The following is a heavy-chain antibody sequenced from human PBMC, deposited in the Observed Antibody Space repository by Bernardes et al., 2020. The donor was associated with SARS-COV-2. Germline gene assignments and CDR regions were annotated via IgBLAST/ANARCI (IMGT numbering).Heavy chain of an antibody. V-gene: IGHV4-59*01. CDR2: IYYSGST. Sequence: LSLPSTVSGVSISRYYGSWIRQPPGKGLEWIGYIYYSGSTNYNPSLKSRVTISVDTSKNQFSLKPSSVTAADTAVYYCSRDLVLLGFDPWGQGTLVTVSS. CDR1: GVSISRYY. J-gene: IGHJ5*02. CDR3: SRDLVLLGFDP.